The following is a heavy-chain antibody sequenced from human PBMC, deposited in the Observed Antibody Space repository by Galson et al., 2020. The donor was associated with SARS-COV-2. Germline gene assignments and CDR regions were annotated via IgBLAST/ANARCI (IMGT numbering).Heavy chain of an antibody. CDR2: ISGSGGST. CDR1: GFTFSGFP. J-gene: IGHJ4*02. D-gene: IGHD2-15*01. Sequence: GESLKISCAASGFTFSGFPMSWVRQSPGKGLEWVSTISGSGGSTNYADSVKGRFTISRDNSKNTLYLQMNSLRAEDTAVYYCANRPYCSGGTCYSGGYWGQGTLVTVSS. V-gene: IGHV3-23*01. CDR3: ANRPYCSGGTCYSGGY.